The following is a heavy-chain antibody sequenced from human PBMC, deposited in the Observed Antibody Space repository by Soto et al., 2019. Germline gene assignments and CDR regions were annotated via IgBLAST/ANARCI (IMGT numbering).Heavy chain of an antibody. Sequence: GGSLRLSCAASGFTFSNAWMNWVRQAPGKGLEWVGRIKSKTDGGTTDYAAPVKGRFTISRDDSKNTLYLQMNSLKTEDTAVYYCTTSAYYDFWSGYYTPYYYYGMDVWGQGTTVTVSS. V-gene: IGHV3-15*07. CDR1: GFTFSNAW. D-gene: IGHD3-3*01. CDR3: TTSAYYDFWSGYYTPYYYYGMDV. CDR2: IKSKTDGGTT. J-gene: IGHJ6*02.